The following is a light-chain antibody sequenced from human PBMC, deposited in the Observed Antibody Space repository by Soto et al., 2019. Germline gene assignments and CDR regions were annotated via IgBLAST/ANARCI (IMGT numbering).Light chain of an antibody. CDR3: QQVNFYPT. CDR1: RGISTD. CDR2: AAS. V-gene: IGKV1-9*01. Sequence: QLTQSPSSLSASVGDRVTVTCRASRGISTDLAWYQQKPGKAPRLLIYAASTLQSGVPSRVSGSGSGTDFTLTISSLQPEDFATYYCQQVNFYPTFGQGTKLEIK. J-gene: IGKJ2*01.